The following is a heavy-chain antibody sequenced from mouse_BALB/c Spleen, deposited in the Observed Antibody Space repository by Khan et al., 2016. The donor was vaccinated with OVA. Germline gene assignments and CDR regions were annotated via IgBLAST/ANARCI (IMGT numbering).Heavy chain of an antibody. D-gene: IGHD6-1*01. J-gene: IGHJ2*01. Sequence: VQLQQSGTDLVRPGALVRLSCTASGFNIKDYYIHWVKQRPDQGLEWIGWIDPENGNAIYDPTLQGKASITADTSSNTAYLQLTNLTSEDTAVYYYPRSSLRNFDYWGQGTTLTVSS. CDR1: GFNIKDYY. CDR2: IDPENGNA. CDR3: PRSSLRNFDY. V-gene: IGHV14-1*02.